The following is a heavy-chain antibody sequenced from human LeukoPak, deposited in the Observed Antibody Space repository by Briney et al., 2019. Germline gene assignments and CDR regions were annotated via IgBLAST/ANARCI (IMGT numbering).Heavy chain of an antibody. Sequence: AGGSLRLSCAASGFTFSSYWMSWVRQAPGEGLESVANIKQDGSEKYYADSVKGRFTISRDNAKNSLYLQMNSLRAEDTAIYYCARDRGRYCSGGSCHSEPGYWGQGTLVTVSS. CDR2: IKQDGSEK. V-gene: IGHV3-7*01. CDR3: ARDRGRYCSGGSCHSEPGY. D-gene: IGHD2-15*01. J-gene: IGHJ4*02. CDR1: GFTFSSYW.